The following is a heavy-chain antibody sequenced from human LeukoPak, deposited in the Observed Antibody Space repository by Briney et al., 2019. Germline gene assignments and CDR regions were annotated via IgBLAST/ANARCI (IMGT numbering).Heavy chain of an antibody. J-gene: IGHJ4*02. CDR3: ALAYGDLSR. CDR2: IYYSGST. V-gene: IGHV4-61*01. D-gene: IGHD3-10*01. Sequence: SETLSLTCTVSRGSVSSGSYHWSWIRQPPGKGLEWIGYIYYSGSTNYNPSLKSRVTISIDTSKNQFYLKLSSVTAAGTAMYYCALAYGDLSRWGQGTLVTVSS. CDR1: RGSVSSGSYH.